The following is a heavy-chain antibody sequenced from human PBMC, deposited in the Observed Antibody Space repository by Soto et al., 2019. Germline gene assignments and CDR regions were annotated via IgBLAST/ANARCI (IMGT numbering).Heavy chain of an antibody. CDR2: ISYDGSNK. V-gene: IGHV3-30*18. CDR1: GFTFSSYG. D-gene: IGHD2-15*01. CDR3: AKETYSVVVVAAGFDY. Sequence: QVQLVESGGGAVQPGRSLRLSCAASGFTFSSYGMHWVRQAPGTGLEWVAVISYDGSNKYYADSVKGRFTISRDNSKNTLYLQMNSLRAEDTAVYYCAKETYSVVVVAAGFDYWGQGTLVTVSS. J-gene: IGHJ4*02.